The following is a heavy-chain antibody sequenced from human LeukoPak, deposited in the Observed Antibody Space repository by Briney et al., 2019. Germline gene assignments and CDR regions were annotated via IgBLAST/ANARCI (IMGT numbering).Heavy chain of an antibody. CDR2: INWKSNKI. D-gene: IGHD6-25*01. CDR3: ARDRAAYFYATDG. J-gene: IGHJ6*02. Sequence: GGSLRLSCAASGFTFGDYAMHWVRPAPGKGLEWVSGINWKSNKIGYAGSVKGRFTISRDKPKNSLYLQINSLRAKDTALYYCARDRAAYFYATDGWGQGTSVTASS. CDR1: GFTFGDYA. V-gene: IGHV3-9*01.